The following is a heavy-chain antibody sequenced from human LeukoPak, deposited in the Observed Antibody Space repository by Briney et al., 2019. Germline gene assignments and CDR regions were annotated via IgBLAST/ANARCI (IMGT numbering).Heavy chain of an antibody. Sequence: ASVKVSCKASSYTFTNYGIGWVRQAPGQGLEWMGWNSSYDVNTNYAQKFQGRVTLTTDTSTSTAYMELRSLRSDDTAMFYCARDYFCSGGSCLDVFDIWGQGTMVTVSS. CDR1: SYTFTNYG. CDR3: ARDYFCSGGSCLDVFDI. J-gene: IGHJ3*02. V-gene: IGHV1-18*01. D-gene: IGHD2-15*01. CDR2: NSSYDVNT.